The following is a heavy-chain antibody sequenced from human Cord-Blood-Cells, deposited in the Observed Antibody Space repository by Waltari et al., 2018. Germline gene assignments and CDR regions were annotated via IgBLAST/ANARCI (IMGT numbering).Heavy chain of an antibody. J-gene: IGHJ3*02. CDR2: IYYSGST. CDR1: GGPISSYY. Sequence: QVQLQESGPGLVKPSETLCLTCTVSGGPISSYYCSWIRQPPGKGLEWIGYIYYSGSTNYNPSLKSRVTISVDTSKNQFSLKLSSVTAADTAVYYCARENGDAFDIWGQGTMVTVSS. V-gene: IGHV4-59*01. D-gene: IGHD1-1*01. CDR3: ARENGDAFDI.